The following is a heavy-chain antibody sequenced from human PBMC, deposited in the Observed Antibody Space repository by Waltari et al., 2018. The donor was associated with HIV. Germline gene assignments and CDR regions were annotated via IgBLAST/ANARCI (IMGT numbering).Heavy chain of an antibody. J-gene: IGHJ3*02. CDR1: GGSISSSSYY. CDR2: IYYSGST. D-gene: IGHD2-2*01. V-gene: IGHV4-39*01. CDR3: ARRYCSSTSCYHDAFDI. Sequence: QLQLQESGPGLVKPSETLSLTCTVSGGSISSSSYYWGWIRQPPGKGLEWIGSIYYSGSTSYNPSLKSRVTISVDTSKNQFSLKLSSVTAADTAVYYCARRYCSSTSCYHDAFDIWGQGTMVTVSS.